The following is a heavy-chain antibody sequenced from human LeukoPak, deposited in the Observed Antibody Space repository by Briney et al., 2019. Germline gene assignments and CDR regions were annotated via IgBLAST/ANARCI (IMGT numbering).Heavy chain of an antibody. CDR3: ASLTAARPRVDY. V-gene: IGHV3-48*02. CDR1: GFTSSSYS. J-gene: IGHJ4*02. D-gene: IGHD6-6*01. Sequence: PGGPLRLSCAASGFTSSSYSMNWVRQAPGKGLEWVSYISSSSSTIYYADSVKGRFTISRDNAKNSLYLQMNSLRDEDTAVYYCASLTAARPRVDYWGQGTLVTVSS. CDR2: ISSSSSTI.